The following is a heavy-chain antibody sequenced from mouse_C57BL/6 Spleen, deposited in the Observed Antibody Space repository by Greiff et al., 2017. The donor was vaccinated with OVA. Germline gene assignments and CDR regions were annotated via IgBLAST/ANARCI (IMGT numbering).Heavy chain of an antibody. CDR3: ARRGYYHWYFDV. D-gene: IGHD2-3*01. Sequence: VQGVESGAELVKPGASVKISCKASGYAFSSYWMNWVKQRPGKGLEWIGQIYPGDGDTNYNGKFKGKATLTADKSSSTAYMQLSSLTSEDSAVYFCARRGYYHWYFDVWGTGTTVTVSS. CDR1: GYAFSSYW. V-gene: IGHV1-80*01. CDR2: IYPGDGDT. J-gene: IGHJ1*03.